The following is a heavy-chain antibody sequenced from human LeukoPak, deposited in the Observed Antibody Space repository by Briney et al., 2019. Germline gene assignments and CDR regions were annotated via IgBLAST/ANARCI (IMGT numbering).Heavy chain of an antibody. Sequence: GGSLRLSCAASGFTFSSYAMSWVRQAPGKGLEWVSAISGSGGSTYYADSVKGRFTISRDNSKNTLYLQMNSLGAEDTAVYYCANHRGLTGTTLFPFDYWGQGTLVTVSS. J-gene: IGHJ4*02. CDR3: ANHRGLTGTTLFPFDY. CDR1: GFTFSSYA. D-gene: IGHD1-7*01. CDR2: ISGSGGST. V-gene: IGHV3-23*01.